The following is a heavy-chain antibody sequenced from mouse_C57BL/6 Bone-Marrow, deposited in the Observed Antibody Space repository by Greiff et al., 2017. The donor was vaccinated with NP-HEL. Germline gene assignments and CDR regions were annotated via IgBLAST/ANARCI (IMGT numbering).Heavy chain of an antibody. J-gene: IGHJ4*01. CDR1: GYKFPDYY. CDR3: ERIYYDYDTGTWHYAMDY. D-gene: IGHD2-4*01. Sequence: EVQLQQSGPVLVKPGASVKMSCKASGYKFPDYYMNWVKQSHGKSLEWIGVINPYNGGTSYNQKFKGKATLPVDKSSSTADMELNSLTSEDSAVYYCERIYYDYDTGTWHYAMDYWGQGTSVTVSS. V-gene: IGHV1-19*01. CDR2: INPYNGGT.